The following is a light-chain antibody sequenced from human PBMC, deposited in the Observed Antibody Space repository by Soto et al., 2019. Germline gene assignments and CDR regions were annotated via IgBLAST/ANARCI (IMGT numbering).Light chain of an antibody. CDR3: QQYYTYPWT. J-gene: IGKJ1*01. CDR1: QSISPW. CDR2: KAS. Sequence: DIQMTQSPSTLPASVGDRLTITCRASQSISPWLAWYQQRPGKGPKLLIYKASNLQGGVSSRFSGSGSGTEFTLTISGLQPDDFATYYCQQYYTYPWTFGHGTKVEIK. V-gene: IGKV1-5*03.